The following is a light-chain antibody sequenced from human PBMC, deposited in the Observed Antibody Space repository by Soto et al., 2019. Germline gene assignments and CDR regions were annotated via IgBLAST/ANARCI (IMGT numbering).Light chain of an antibody. Sequence: AVVTQPPSASGTPGQTVTISCSGGSSNIGSNSVSWYQQLPGSAPKLLIYTNNQRPSGVPDRFSGSKSGTSASLAVSGLQSEDEGDYYCAAWDDSLNGPVFGGGTKLTVL. J-gene: IGLJ2*01. CDR1: SSNIGSNS. CDR2: TNN. CDR3: AAWDDSLNGPV. V-gene: IGLV1-44*01.